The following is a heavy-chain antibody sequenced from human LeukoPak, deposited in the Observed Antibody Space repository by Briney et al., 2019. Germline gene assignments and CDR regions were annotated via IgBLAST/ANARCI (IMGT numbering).Heavy chain of an antibody. D-gene: IGHD4-17*01. V-gene: IGHV4-59*11. Sequence: SETLSLTCAVSDDSFSSHYWTWIRQPPGKGLEWIGYISYIGSTNYNLSLKSRVTISIDTSRNQFPLRLSSVTAADTAVYYCARDLVTVTKGFDIWGQGTRVSVSS. J-gene: IGHJ3*02. CDR3: ARDLVTVTKGFDI. CDR2: ISYIGST. CDR1: DDSFSSHY.